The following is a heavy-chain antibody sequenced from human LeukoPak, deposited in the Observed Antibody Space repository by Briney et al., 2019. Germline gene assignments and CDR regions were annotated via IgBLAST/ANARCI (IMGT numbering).Heavy chain of an antibody. Sequence: GASVKVSCKASGGTFSSYAISWVRQAPGQGLEWMGGIIPIFGTANYAQKFQGRVTITTDESTSTAYMELSSLRSEDTAVYCCARHRKTYCSSPSCIGDFDYWAQGPLVTVPS. J-gene: IGHJ4*02. CDR3: ARHRKTYCSSPSCIGDFDY. D-gene: IGHD2-2*01. V-gene: IGHV1-69*05. CDR2: IIPIFGTA. CDR1: GGTFSSYA.